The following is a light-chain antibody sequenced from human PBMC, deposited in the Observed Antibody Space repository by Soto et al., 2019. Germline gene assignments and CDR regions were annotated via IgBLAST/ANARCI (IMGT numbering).Light chain of an antibody. Sequence: EIVLTQSPATLSLSPGQRATLSCRASRAVGSYLAWYQHKPGQAPRLLIYDASKRATGIPERFSGSGSGADFTLTISWLEPGDFGVYYCLQRFSWPRVFGGGTKIEIK. CDR2: DAS. CDR1: RAVGSY. V-gene: IGKV3-11*01. J-gene: IGKJ4*01. CDR3: LQRFSWPRV.